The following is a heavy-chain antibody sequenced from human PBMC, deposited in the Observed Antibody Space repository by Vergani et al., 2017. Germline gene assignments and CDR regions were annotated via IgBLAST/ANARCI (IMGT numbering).Heavy chain of an antibody. CDR2: ISSGGGDI. J-gene: IGHJ1*01. Sequence: QLLESGGGLIQPGGSLRLSCAGAGFTFDTYTMAYVRQAPGKGLEWVATISSGGGDIFYADSVKGRFTISRDNSKNTLFLQMNSLKDEDTAVYYCTTAWGLYYLHGEYFQDWGRGTLVSVSS. V-gene: IGHV3-23*01. CDR3: TTAWGLYYLHGEYFQD. CDR1: GFTFDTYT. D-gene: IGHD3-10*01.